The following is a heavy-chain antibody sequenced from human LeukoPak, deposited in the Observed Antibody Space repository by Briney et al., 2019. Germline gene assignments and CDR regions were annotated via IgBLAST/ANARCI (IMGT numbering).Heavy chain of an antibody. CDR3: ARGPTTVVTLYYFDY. CDR1: GGTFTSYA. D-gene: IGHD4-23*01. CDR2: IIPIFGTA. Sequence: GSSVKLSFKASGGTFTSYAISWVRQAPGQGLEWMGGIIPIFGTANYEQKFQGRVTITADESTSTAYMELSSLRSEDTAVYYCARGPTTVVTLYYFDYWGQGTLVTVSS. V-gene: IGHV1-69*01. J-gene: IGHJ4*02.